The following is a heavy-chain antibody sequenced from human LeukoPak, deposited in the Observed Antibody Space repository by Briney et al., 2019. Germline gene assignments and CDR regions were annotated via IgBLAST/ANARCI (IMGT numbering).Heavy chain of an antibody. CDR2: ISSSSSTI. D-gene: IGHD4-17*01. J-gene: IGHJ4*02. CDR3: ATQSYGLFAY. Sequence: GGSLRLSCAASGFTFSSYSMNWVRQAPGKGLEWVSYISSSSSTIYYADSVKGRFTISRDNARNSLYLQMNSLRPDDTAVYYCATQSYGLFAYWGQATLVTVSS. CDR1: GFTFSSYS. V-gene: IGHV3-48*04.